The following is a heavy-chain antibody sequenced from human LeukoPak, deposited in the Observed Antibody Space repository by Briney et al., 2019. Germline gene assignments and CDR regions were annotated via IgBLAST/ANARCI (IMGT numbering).Heavy chain of an antibody. J-gene: IGHJ6*03. CDR1: GGSISSSSYY. CDR3: ASTGGGYPQYYYYYYMDV. V-gene: IGHV4-39*07. CDR2: IYYSGST. Sequence: PSETLSLTCTVSGGSISSSSYYWGWIRQPPGKGLEWIGSIYYSGSTYYNPSLKSRVTISVDTSKNQFSLKLSSVTAADTAVYYCASTGGGYPQYYYYYYMDVWGKGTTVTVSS. D-gene: IGHD6-25*01.